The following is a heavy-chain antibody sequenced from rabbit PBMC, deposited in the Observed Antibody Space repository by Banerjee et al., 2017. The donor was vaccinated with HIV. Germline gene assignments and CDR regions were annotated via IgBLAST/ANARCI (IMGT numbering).Heavy chain of an antibody. V-gene: IGHV1S40*01. CDR2: IGTTSGNF. CDR1: GFSLSNNYA. J-gene: IGHJ4*01. Sequence: QSLEESGGDLVKPEASLTLTCTASGFSLSNNYAISWVRQAPGKGLEWIACIGTTSGNFFYANWAKGRFTISKTSSTTVTLQMTSLTVADTATYFCARDPYVLINNYNNLWGPGTLVTVS. D-gene: IGHD1-1*01. CDR3: ARDPYVLINNYNNL.